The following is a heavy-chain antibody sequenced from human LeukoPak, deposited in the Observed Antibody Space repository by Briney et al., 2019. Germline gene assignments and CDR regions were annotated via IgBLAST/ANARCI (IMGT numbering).Heavy chain of an antibody. CDR2: IWYDGSNR. CDR1: GFSFSTYG. V-gene: IGHV3-33*01. Sequence: GGSLRLSCATSGFSFSTYGMLWVRQAPGKGLEWVAVIWYDGSNRYYADSVKGRFTISRDNSKNTLYLQMNSLRAEDTAVYYCARGSGSFSGGFDYWGQGTLVTVSS. D-gene: IGHD1-26*01. CDR3: ARGSGSFSGGFDY. J-gene: IGHJ4*02.